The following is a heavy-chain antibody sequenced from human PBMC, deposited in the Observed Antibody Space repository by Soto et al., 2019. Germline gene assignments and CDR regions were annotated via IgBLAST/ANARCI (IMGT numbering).Heavy chain of an antibody. CDR2: ITSSGSTI. CDR3: ARGNYPVNVY. Sequence: LSLSCAASGFTFISYEMNWVRQAPGKGLEWISYITSSGSTIYYADSVKGRFTISRDNAKNSLYLQMNSLRAEDTAVYYCARGNYPVNVYWGQGTLVTVSS. D-gene: IGHD3-16*02. J-gene: IGHJ4*02. V-gene: IGHV3-48*03. CDR1: GFTFISYE.